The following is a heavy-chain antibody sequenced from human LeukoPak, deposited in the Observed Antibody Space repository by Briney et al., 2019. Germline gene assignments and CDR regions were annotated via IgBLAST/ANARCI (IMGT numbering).Heavy chain of an antibody. Sequence: GGSLRLSCAASGFTFNSYWMVWVRQAPGKGLEWVSSISVTGVATQYAEVVKGRFTISSDNSKDTVYLQMNSLRAEDTAVYYCARSTNWNFVDWGLGTLVTVSS. D-gene: IGHD1-7*01. V-gene: IGHV3-23*01. CDR3: ARSTNWNFVD. CDR1: GFTFNSYW. CDR2: ISVTGVAT. J-gene: IGHJ4*02.